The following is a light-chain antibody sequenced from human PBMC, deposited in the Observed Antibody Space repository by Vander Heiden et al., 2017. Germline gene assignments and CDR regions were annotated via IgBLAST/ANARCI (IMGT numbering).Light chain of an antibody. CDR2: GAS. CDR1: QSVSSNY. Sequence: EIVLTQPPCTLSLSPGERATLSCRASQSVSSNYLAWYQQKPGQTPRLLIYGASSRATGIPDRFSGSGSGADFTLTISRLEPEDFAVYYCHQYGTSPFTFGPGTTVNIK. CDR3: HQYGTSPFT. V-gene: IGKV3-20*01. J-gene: IGKJ3*01.